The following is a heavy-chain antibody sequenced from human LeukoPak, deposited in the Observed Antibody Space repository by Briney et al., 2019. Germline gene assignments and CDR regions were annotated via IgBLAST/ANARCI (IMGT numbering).Heavy chain of an antibody. CDR2: VDPEDGET. D-gene: IGHD2-15*01. J-gene: IGHJ4*02. Sequence: ASVKVSRKVSGYTFTDYYMHWVQQAPGKGLEWMGLVDPEDGETIYAEKFQGRVTITADTSTDTAYMELSSLRSEDTAVYYCATGGGSEGVDYWGQGTLVTVSS. V-gene: IGHV1-69-2*01. CDR1: GYTFTDYY. CDR3: ATGGGSEGVDY.